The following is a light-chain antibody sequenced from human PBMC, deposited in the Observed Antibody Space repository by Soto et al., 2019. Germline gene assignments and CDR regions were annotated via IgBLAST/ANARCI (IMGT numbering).Light chain of an antibody. V-gene: IGKV3-15*01. CDR2: GAS. Sequence: EIVMTQSPATLSVSPGERATLSCRASQSVRSNLAWYQQKPGQAPRLLIYGASTRATGIPARFSGSESGTECTLTVSSLQSEDFAVYDCQQYDNWPPLTFGGGNKVEIK. J-gene: IGKJ4*01. CDR1: QSVRSN. CDR3: QQYDNWPPLT.